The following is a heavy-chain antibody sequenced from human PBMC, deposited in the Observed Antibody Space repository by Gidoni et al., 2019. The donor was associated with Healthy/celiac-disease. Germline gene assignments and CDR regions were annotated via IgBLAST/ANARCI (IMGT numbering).Heavy chain of an antibody. J-gene: IGHJ5*02. CDR3: ARVGYGSSWYYETGWFDP. CDR1: GYSLSSGYS. CDR2: IYHSGST. D-gene: IGHD6-13*01. Sequence: QVQLQESGPGLVKPSETLSLTCAVSGYSLSSGYSWGWIRQPPGKGLEWIGSIYHSGSTYYNPSLKSRVTISVDTSKNQFSLKLSSVTAADTAVYYCARVGYGSSWYYETGWFDPWGQGTLVTVSS. V-gene: IGHV4-38-2*01.